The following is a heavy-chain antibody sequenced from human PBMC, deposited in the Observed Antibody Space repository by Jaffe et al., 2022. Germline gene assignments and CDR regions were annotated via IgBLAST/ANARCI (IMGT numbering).Heavy chain of an antibody. CDR3: ADYYGSTYDAFDI. D-gene: IGHD3-10*01. CDR2: ISGSGGST. J-gene: IGHJ3*02. CDR1: GFTFSSYA. V-gene: IGHV3-23*01. Sequence: EVQLLESGGGLVQPGGSLRLSCAASGFTFSSYAMSWVRQAPGKGLEWVSAISGSGGSTYYADSVKGRFTISRDNSKNTLYLQMNSLRAEDTAVYYCADYYGSTYDAFDIWGQGTMVTVSS.